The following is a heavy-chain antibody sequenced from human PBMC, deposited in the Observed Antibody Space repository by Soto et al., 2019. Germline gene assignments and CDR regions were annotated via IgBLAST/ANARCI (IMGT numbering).Heavy chain of an antibody. CDR2: IIPIFGTA. D-gene: IGHD1-7*01. CDR3: ARDHGRPLITGTTD. J-gene: IGHJ4*02. Sequence: ASVKVSCKASGGTFSSYAISWVRQAPGQGLEWMGGIIPIFGTANYAQKFQGRVTITADKSTSTAYMELSSLRSEDTAVYYCARDHGRPLITGTTDWGQGALVPVSS. V-gene: IGHV1-69*06. CDR1: GGTFSSYA.